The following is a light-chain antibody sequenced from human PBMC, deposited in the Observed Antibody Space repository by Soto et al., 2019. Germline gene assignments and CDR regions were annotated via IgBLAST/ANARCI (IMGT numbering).Light chain of an antibody. Sequence: SYELTQPPSVSVSPGLTASITCSGDKLGDKLAYWYQQKPGQSPVLVMYQDSKRPSGIPERFSGSNSGNTATLTISGTQSMDEADYYCQAWDSSTAVFGTGTKFTVL. V-gene: IGLV3-1*01. CDR3: QAWDSSTAV. CDR2: QDS. CDR1: KLGDKL. J-gene: IGLJ1*01.